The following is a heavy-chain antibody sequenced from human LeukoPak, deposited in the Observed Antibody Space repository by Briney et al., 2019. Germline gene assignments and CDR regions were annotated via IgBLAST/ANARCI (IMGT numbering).Heavy chain of an antibody. V-gene: IGHV4-31*03. Sequence: SETLSLTCTVSGGSISSGGYYWSWIRQHPGKGLEWIGYIYYSGSTYYNPSLKSRVTISVDTSKNQFSLKLSSVTAADTAAYYCARGPYDFWILWGQGTLVTVSS. J-gene: IGHJ4*02. CDR1: GGSISSGGYY. CDR2: IYYSGST. D-gene: IGHD3-3*01. CDR3: ARGPYDFWIL.